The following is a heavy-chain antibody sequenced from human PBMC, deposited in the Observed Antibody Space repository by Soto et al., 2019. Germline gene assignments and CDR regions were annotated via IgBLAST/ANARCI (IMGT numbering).Heavy chain of an antibody. CDR3: AREDSSGYRFDY. CDR1: GGTFSTYI. CDR2: IIPLFGAA. Sequence: SVKFSCKVSGGTFSTYIISWVRQAPGHGLEWMGGIIPLFGAANYAQKFQGRVTITADKSTSTAYMELSSLRSEDTAIYYCAREDSSGYRFDYWGQGTLVTVST. V-gene: IGHV1-69*06. D-gene: IGHD3-22*01. J-gene: IGHJ4*02.